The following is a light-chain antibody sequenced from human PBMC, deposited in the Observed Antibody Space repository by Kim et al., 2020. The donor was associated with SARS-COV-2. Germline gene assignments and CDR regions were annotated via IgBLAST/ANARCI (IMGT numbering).Light chain of an antibody. Sequence: SLSPGDGAHLSCRASHSVSTNLAGYQQKPGQAPRLLIFGASARATDIPARFSGSGSGTEFTLTISSLQSEDSSVYYCQQYNIWPLTFGGGTKLEI. CDR2: GAS. V-gene: IGKV3-15*01. CDR1: HSVSTN. J-gene: IGKJ4*01. CDR3: QQYNIWPLT.